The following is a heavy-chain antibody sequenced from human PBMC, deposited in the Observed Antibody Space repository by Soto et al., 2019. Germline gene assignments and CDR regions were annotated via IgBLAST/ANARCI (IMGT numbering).Heavy chain of an antibody. V-gene: IGHV1-8*01. D-gene: IGHD3-10*01. CDR1: GYTFTSYD. J-gene: IGHJ4*02. CDR3: ARGEVLWFGEFNYFDY. Sequence: QVQLVQSGAEVKKPGASVKVSCKASGYTFTSYDINWVRQATGQGLEWMGWMNPNSGNTGYAQKFKGRVTMTRNTSISTAYMELSSLRSEDTAVYYCARGEVLWFGEFNYFDYWGQGTLVTVSS. CDR2: MNPNSGNT.